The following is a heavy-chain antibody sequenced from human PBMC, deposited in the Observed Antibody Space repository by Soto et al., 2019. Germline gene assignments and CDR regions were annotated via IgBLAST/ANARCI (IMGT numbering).Heavy chain of an antibody. CDR1: GDSVSSNSAA. J-gene: IGHJ6*02. D-gene: IGHD3-16*01. CDR2: TYYRSKWYN. V-gene: IGHV6-1*01. CDR3: ARLRLGELPNYYYYYGMDV. Sequence: SQTLSLTCAISGDSVSSNSAAWNWIRQSPSRGLEWLGRTYYRSKWYNDYAVSVKSRITINPDTSKNQFSLQLNSVTPEDTAVYYCARLRLGELPNYYYYYGMDVWGQGTTVTVSS.